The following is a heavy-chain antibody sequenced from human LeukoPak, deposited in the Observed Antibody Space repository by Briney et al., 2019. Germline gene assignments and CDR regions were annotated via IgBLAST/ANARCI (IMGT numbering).Heavy chain of an antibody. CDR2: ISGSGGDT. CDR3: AKARGATYGTYYFDY. J-gene: IGHJ4*02. D-gene: IGHD4/OR15-4a*01. V-gene: IGHV3-23*01. CDR1: GFTFSSYA. Sequence: GGSLRLSCAASGFTFSSYAMNWVRQAPGKGLEWVSISGSGGDTYYADSVKGRFTISRDNSKNTLYLQMNSLRAEDTAVYYCAKARGATYGTYYFDYWGQGTLVTVPS.